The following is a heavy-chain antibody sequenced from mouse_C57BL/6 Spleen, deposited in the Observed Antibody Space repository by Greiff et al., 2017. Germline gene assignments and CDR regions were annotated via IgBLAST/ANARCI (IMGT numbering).Heavy chain of an antibody. V-gene: IGHV1-69*01. J-gene: IGHJ1*03. CDR3: ARPKGSSSRYFDV. CDR2: IDPSDSYT. D-gene: IGHD1-1*01. Sequence: QVQLQQPGAELVMPGASVKLSCKASGYTFTSYWMHWVKQRPGQGLEWIGEIDPSDSYTNYNQKFKGKATLTADKSSSTAYMQLSSLTSEDSAVYDCARPKGSSSRYFDVGGTGTTVTVSS. CDR1: GYTFTSYW.